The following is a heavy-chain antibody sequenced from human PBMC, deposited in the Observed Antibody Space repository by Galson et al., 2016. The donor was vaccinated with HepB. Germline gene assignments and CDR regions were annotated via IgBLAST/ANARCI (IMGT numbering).Heavy chain of an antibody. CDR1: AFAFSDYY. J-gene: IGHJ4*02. CDR2: ISSSSSYT. D-gene: IGHD2-15*01. V-gene: IGHV3-11*06. Sequence: SLRLSCAASAFAFSDYYMSWIRQAPGKGLEWVSYISSSSSYTNYADSVKGRFTISRDNAKNSLYLQMNSLRAEDTAVYYCGRDNTGSHGSGFDYWGQGTLVTVSS. CDR3: GRDNTGSHGSGFDY.